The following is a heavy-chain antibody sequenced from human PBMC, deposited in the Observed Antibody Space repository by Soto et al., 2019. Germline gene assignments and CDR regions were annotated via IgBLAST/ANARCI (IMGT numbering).Heavy chain of an antibody. V-gene: IGHV4-59*01. J-gene: IGHJ4*02. CDR3: ARWGSSGWYTSILYYFDY. CDR1: GGSISSYY. CDR2: IYYSGST. Sequence: SETLSLTCTVSGGSISSYYWSWIRQPPGKGLEWIGYIYYSGSTNYNPSLKSRVTISVDTSKNQFSLKLSSVTAADTAVYYCARWGSSGWYTSILYYFDYWGQGTLVTVSS. D-gene: IGHD6-19*01.